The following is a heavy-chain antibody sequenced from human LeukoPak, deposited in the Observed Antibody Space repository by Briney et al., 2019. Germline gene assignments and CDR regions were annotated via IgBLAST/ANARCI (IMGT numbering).Heavy chain of an antibody. CDR1: GYTFTSYA. CDR3: ARARAIAAAGKGKYYFDY. V-gene: IGHV1-18*01. J-gene: IGHJ4*02. D-gene: IGHD6-13*01. Sequence: ASVKVSCKASGYTFTSYAISWVRQAPGQGLEWMGWISADNGNTDYAQRFQGRVTMTTDTSTSTAYMELRSLRSDDTAVYYCARARAIAAAGKGKYYFDYWGQGTLVTVSS. CDR2: ISADNGNT.